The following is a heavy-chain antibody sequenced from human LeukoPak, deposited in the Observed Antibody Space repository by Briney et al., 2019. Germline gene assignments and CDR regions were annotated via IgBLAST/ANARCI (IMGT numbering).Heavy chain of an antibody. V-gene: IGHV4-59*08. CDR3: ARSPMTMIAQSGLARGIDAFDI. CDR2: IYYSGSP. Sequence: SETLSLTCTVSGGSISSYYWSWLRHPPGKGREWIGYIYYSGSPNYNTTLKRRVTISVDTSKNQFSLKLRSVTAADTAVYYCARSPMTMIAQSGLARGIDAFDIWGQGTMVTVSS. J-gene: IGHJ3*02. CDR1: GGSISSYY. D-gene: IGHD3-22*01.